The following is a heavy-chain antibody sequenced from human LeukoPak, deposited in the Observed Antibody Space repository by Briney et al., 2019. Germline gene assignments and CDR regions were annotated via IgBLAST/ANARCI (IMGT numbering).Heavy chain of an antibody. CDR1: GYTFITYP. CDR3: VRGIDTTGYFNY. CDR2: IDTNTGSP. Sequence: ASVKVSCKASGYTFITYPINWVRQAPGQGLEWMGWIDTNTGSPTYAQGLTGRFVFSSDTSVSMACLQINSLKAEDTALYYCVRGIDTTGYFNYWGQGTLVTVSS. D-gene: IGHD3-22*01. J-gene: IGHJ4*02. V-gene: IGHV7-4-1*04.